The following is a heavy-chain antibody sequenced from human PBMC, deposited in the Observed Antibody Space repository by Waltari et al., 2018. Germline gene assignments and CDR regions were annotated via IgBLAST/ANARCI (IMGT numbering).Heavy chain of an antibody. D-gene: IGHD3-16*02. CDR2: ISGSSSST. V-gene: IGHV3-23*01. J-gene: IGHJ3*02. Sequence: EVQLLESGGGLVQPGGSLRLSCAASGSTCGNSALSWVGQAPGKGLEGISGISGSSSSTYYADTVKGRFTISRDNSKNTLYLQMNSLRVEDTAVYFCAKVEGGIVTRYYALDIWGQGTMVTVSS. CDR3: AKVEGGIVTRYYALDI. CDR1: GSTCGNSA.